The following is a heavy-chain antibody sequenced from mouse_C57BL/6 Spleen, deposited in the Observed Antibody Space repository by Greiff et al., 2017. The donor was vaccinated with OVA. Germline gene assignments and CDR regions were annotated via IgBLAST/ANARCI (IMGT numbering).Heavy chain of an antibody. V-gene: IGHV5-12*01. Sequence: EVQVVESGGGLVQPGGSLKLSCAASGFTFSDYYMYWVRQTPEKRLEWVAYISNGGGSTYYPDTVKGRFTISRDNAKNTLYLQMSRLKSEDTAMYYCARHCYGSSYDWYFDVWGTGTTVTVSS. D-gene: IGHD1-1*01. J-gene: IGHJ1*03. CDR3: ARHCYGSSYDWYFDV. CDR2: ISNGGGST. CDR1: GFTFSDYY.